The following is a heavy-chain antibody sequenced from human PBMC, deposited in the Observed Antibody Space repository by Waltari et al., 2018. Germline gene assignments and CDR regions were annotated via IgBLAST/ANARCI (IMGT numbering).Heavy chain of an antibody. V-gene: IGHV4-34*01. CDR3: AGGDIAMIPGPLLN. CDR1: GGSYTGYY. CDR2: IKHRGST. Sequence: QVQLQQWGAGLLKPSETLSLSCAVYGGSYTGYYWSWIRQPPGKGLEWIGEIKHRGSTDHNPSLKSRVTISVDTSNNHFSLRLNSVTAADTAVYYCAGGDIAMIPGPLLNWGQGTLVTVSS. D-gene: IGHD3-22*01. J-gene: IGHJ4*02.